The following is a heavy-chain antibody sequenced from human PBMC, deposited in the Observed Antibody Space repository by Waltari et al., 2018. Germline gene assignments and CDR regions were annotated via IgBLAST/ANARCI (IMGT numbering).Heavy chain of an antibody. V-gene: IGHV4-39*01. J-gene: IGHJ4*02. Sequence: QLQLQESGPGLVKPSETLSLTCTVSGGSISDATYYWGWIRQPPGKGLEWIGSIFYSGSTYYNPSLKSRVTISVDTSKNQVSLKLSSVTAADTAVYYCARHDRSWYGFDYWGQGTLVTVSS. CDR3: ARHDRSWYGFDY. CDR2: IFYSGST. CDR1: GGSISDATYY. D-gene: IGHD6-13*01.